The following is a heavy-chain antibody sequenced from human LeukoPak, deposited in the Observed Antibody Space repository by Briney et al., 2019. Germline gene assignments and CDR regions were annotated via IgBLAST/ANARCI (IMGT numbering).Heavy chain of an antibody. CDR1: GFPFSSYW. CDR3: TRVGYIDEGIDY. Sequence: GGSLRLSCVASGFPFSSYWMTWVRQAPGKGLEWVANIKQDGSKKSYVDSVKGRFTISRDNAKNSLYLQMNSLKAEDTAIYYCTRVGYIDEGIDYWGQGTLVTVSS. D-gene: IGHD5-24*01. V-gene: IGHV3-7*04. J-gene: IGHJ4*02. CDR2: IKQDGSKK.